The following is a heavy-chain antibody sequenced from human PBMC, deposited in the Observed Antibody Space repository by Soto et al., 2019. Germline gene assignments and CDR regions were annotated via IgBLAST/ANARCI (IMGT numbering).Heavy chain of an antibody. CDR2: ISGYNGNT. Sequence: GDSVKVSCKASGYTFSNFGLSWVRQAPGQGLEWMGWISGYNGNTNSAQKFQGRVTMTTDTSTSTAYMEVRSLTSDDTAVYYCARAKGYGFVWSSSTGIDVRRQGTTGTASS. D-gene: IGHD3-16*01. CDR3: ARAKGYGFVWSSSTGIDV. V-gene: IGHV1-18*01. CDR1: GYTFSNFG. J-gene: IGHJ6*02.